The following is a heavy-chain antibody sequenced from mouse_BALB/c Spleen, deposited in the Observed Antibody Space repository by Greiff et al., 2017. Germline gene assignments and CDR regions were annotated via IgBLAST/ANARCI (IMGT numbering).Heavy chain of an antibody. CDR1: GFTFSSFG. CDR3: ARGDDYDY. J-gene: IGHJ2*01. Sequence: EVKLVESGGGLVQPGGSRKLSCAASGFTFSSFGMHWVRQAPEKGLEWVAYISSGSSTIYYADTVKGRFTISRDNPKNTLFLQMTSLRSEDTAMYYCARGDDYDYWGQGTTLTVSS. CDR2: ISSGSSTI. V-gene: IGHV5-17*02. D-gene: IGHD2-4*01.